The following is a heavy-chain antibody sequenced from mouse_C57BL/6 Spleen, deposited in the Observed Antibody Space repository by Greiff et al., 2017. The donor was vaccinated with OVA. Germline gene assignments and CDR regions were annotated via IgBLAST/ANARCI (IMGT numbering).Heavy chain of an antibody. D-gene: IGHD2-1*01. CDR3: AREGSYGNYWYFDV. Sequence: EVKVVESEGGLVQPGSSMKLSCTASGFTFSDYYMAWVRQVPEKGLEWVANINYDGSSTYYLDSLKSRFIISRDNAKNILYLQMSSLKSEDTATYYCAREGSYGNYWYFDVWGTGTTVTVSS. J-gene: IGHJ1*03. CDR2: INYDGSST. V-gene: IGHV5-16*01. CDR1: GFTFSDYY.